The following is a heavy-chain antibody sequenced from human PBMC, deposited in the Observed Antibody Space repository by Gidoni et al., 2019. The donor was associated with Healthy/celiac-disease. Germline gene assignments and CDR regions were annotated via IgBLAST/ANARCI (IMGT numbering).Heavy chain of an antibody. CDR3: EASHDYYGMDV. J-gene: IGHJ6*02. CDR2: INNSGST. V-gene: IGHV4-34*01. Sequence: QVQLQQWGAGLLKPSETLSLTCAVYGGSFSGYYWSWIRQPPGKGLEWIGEINNSGSTNYNPSLKSRVTISVDTSKNQFSLKLSSVTAADTAVYYCEASHDYYGMDVWGQGTTVTVSS. CDR1: GGSFSGYY.